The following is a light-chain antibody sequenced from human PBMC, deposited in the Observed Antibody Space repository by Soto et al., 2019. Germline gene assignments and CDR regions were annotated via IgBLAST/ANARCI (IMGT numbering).Light chain of an antibody. CDR3: QPYNTYST. CDR1: QSISRW. V-gene: IGKV1-5*01. Sequence: DIQMTQSPSTLSASVGDRVTIPCRASQSISRWLAWYQQKPGKAPKALIYDASTLRSGVPSRFSGGGSGTEFTLTISSLQPDAFATYYCQPYNTYSTVGQGTRLEIK. CDR2: DAS. J-gene: IGKJ5*01.